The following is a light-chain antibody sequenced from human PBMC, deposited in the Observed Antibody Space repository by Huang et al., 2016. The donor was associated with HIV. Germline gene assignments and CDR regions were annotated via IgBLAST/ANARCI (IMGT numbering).Light chain of an antibody. CDR3: QQCYASSYT. V-gene: IGKV1-5*01. Sequence: DIQMTPSPSTVSASVGDRVTITCRASQSIGTWLAWYQQKPGIAPKLLIYEASSLQTGVPSRFIGTGSGTQFTLTIRTLQPDDFATYYCQQCYASSYTFGQGTKVEIK. CDR2: EAS. J-gene: IGKJ2*01. CDR1: QSIGTW.